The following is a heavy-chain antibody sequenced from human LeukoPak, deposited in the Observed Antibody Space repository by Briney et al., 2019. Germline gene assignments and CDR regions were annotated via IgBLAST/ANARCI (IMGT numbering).Heavy chain of an antibody. CDR3: ARAGEYYGSAFDY. D-gene: IGHD3-10*01. CDR1: GGSISSYY. CDR2: IYYSGST. Sequence: SETLSLTCTVSGGSISSYYWSWIRQPPGKGLEWIGYIYYSGSTNYNPSLKSRVTISVDTSKNQFPLKLSSVTAADTAVYYCARAGEYYGSAFDYWGQGTLVTVSS. V-gene: IGHV4-59*12. J-gene: IGHJ4*02.